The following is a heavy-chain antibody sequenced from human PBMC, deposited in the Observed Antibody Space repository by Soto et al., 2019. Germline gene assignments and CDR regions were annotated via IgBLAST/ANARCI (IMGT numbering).Heavy chain of an antibody. CDR3: ARSHGSSTSLEIYYYYYYGMDV. CDR2: IIPISGTA. CDR1: GGTFSSYA. Sequence: QVQLVQSGAEVKKPGSSVKVSCKASGGTFSSYAISWVRQAPGQGLEWMGGIIPISGTANYAQKFQGRVTITADESTSTAYMGLSSPRSEDTAVYYCARSHGSSTSLEIYYYYYYGMDVWGQGTTVTVSS. J-gene: IGHJ6*02. V-gene: IGHV1-69*01. D-gene: IGHD2-2*01.